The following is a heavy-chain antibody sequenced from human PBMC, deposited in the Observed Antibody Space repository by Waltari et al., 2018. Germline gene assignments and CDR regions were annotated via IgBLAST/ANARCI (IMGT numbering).Heavy chain of an antibody. D-gene: IGHD2-2*01. J-gene: IGHJ3*02. CDR3: ATEGSLAYCSSTTCYGAFHI. Sequence: QVQLVQSGAEVKKPGASVKVSCKVSGYTLPELPIHWVRQAPGKGLGWMGGFDPEDGEIIYAQKFQGRVTMTEDTSTDTAYMELSSLKSEDTAVYYCATEGSLAYCSSTTCYGAFHIWGQGTMLTVSS. V-gene: IGHV1-24*01. CDR2: FDPEDGEI. CDR1: GYTLPELP.